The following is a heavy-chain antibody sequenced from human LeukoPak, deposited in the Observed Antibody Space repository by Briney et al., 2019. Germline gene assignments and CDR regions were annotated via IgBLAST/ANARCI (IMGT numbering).Heavy chain of an antibody. CDR3: ARYPPAYCSGDCYSP. V-gene: IGHV4-59*01. Sequence: SETLSLTCTVSGGSISSYYWSWIRQPPGKGLEWIGYIYYSGSTNYNPSLKSRVTISVDTSKNQFSLKLSSVTAADTAVYYCARYPPAYCSGDCYSPWGQGTLVTVSS. CDR1: GGSISSYY. J-gene: IGHJ4*02. D-gene: IGHD2-21*02. CDR2: IYYSGST.